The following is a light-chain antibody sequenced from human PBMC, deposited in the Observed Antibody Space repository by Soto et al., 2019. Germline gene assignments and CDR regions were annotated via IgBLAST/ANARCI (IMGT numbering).Light chain of an antibody. Sequence: DIQMTQSPSSLSASVGDRVTITCQASQDIGNYLNWYQQKPGKAPKLLIYDAYYLQSGVPSRFSGSGSGTDFTFTINSLQPEDIATYYCQQYNNLQLAFGGGTKVEIK. CDR1: QDIGNY. CDR3: QQYNNLQLA. CDR2: DAY. V-gene: IGKV1-33*01. J-gene: IGKJ4*01.